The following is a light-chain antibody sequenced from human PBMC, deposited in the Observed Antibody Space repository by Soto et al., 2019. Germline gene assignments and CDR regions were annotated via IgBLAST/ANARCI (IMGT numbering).Light chain of an antibody. Sequence: QSVLTQPASVSGSPGQSITISCTGTSSDVGNYKYVSWYQQHPGKAPKLMIYEVSNRPSGVSNRFSGSKSGNTASLTISGLQAEDETDYYCQAYYSSLPNSVFGTGTKVTVL. CDR3: QAYYSSLPNSV. J-gene: IGLJ1*01. CDR1: SSDVGNYKY. V-gene: IGLV2-14*01. CDR2: EVS.